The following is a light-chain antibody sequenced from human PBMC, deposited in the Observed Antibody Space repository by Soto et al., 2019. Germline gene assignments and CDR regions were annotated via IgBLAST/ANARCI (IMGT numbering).Light chain of an antibody. CDR2: KIS. Sequence: DIVMTQTPLSSPVTLGQPASISCRSSQSLVHSDWNTYLSWLQQRPGQPPRLLIDKISNRFSGVPDRFSGSGAGTDSTLKISRVEAEDIGVYYCMQATHSYTFGQGTKLEIK. CDR1: QSLVHSDWNTY. J-gene: IGKJ2*01. V-gene: IGKV2-24*01. CDR3: MQATHSYT.